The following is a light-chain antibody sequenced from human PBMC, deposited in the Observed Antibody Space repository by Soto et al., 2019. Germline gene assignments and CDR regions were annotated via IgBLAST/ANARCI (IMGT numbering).Light chain of an antibody. J-gene: IGKJ4*01. CDR3: QHYNNWPLT. V-gene: IGKV3-15*01. Sequence: EIVMTQSPATLSVSPGERATLSCRASQSVGSNLAWYQQKPGQTPRLLIYGASTRATGFTARFSGSGSGTEFTLTISSLQSEDLGIYYCQHYNNWPLTFGGGTKVDI. CDR1: QSVGSN. CDR2: GAS.